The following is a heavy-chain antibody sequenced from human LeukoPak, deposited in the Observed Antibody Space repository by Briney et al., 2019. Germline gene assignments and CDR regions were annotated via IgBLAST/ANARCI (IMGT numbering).Heavy chain of an antibody. Sequence: PGGSLRLSCAASGFTVSSNYMSWVRQAPGKGLEWVSVFYSGGSTYYADSVKGRFTISRDNSKNTMYLQMNSLRGEDTAVYYCARGAITMVRGVIIPPYFDYWGQGTLVTVSS. CDR3: ARGAITMVRGVIIPPYFDY. V-gene: IGHV3-53*01. D-gene: IGHD3-10*01. CDR1: GFTVSSNY. CDR2: FYSGGST. J-gene: IGHJ4*02.